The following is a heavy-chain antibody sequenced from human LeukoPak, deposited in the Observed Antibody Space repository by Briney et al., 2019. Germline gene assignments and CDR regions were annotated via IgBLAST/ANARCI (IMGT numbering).Heavy chain of an antibody. Sequence: SETLSLTCAVSGGSISSSNWWSWVRQPPGKGLEWIGEIYHSGSTNYNPSLKSRGTISVDTSKNQFSLKLSSGTAADTAVYYCARRPSGWYGDWFDPWGQGTLVTVSS. CDR3: ARRPSGWYGDWFDP. D-gene: IGHD6-19*01. CDR1: GGSISSSNW. J-gene: IGHJ5*02. CDR2: IYHSGST. V-gene: IGHV4-4*02.